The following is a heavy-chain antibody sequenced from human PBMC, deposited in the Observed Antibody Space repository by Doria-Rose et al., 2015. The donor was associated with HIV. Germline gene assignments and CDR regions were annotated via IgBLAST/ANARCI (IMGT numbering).Heavy chain of an antibody. CDR2: IFSDDER. Sequence: TLRESGPVLVKPTETLTLTCTVSGVSLSSPGMGVSWIRQPPGKALEWLANIFSDDERSYKTSLKSRLTISRGTSKSQVVLTMTDMDPVDTATYYCARIKSSRWYHKYYFDFWGQGTLVIVSA. D-gene: IGHD6-13*01. J-gene: IGHJ4*02. CDR1: GVSLSSPGMG. CDR3: ARIKSSRWYHKYYFDF. V-gene: IGHV2-26*01.